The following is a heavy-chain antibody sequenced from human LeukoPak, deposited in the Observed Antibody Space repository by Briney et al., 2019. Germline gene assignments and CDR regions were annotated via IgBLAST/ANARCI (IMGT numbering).Heavy chain of an antibody. CDR2: IIPIFGTA. CDR1: GGTFSSYA. D-gene: IGHD3-9*01. Sequence: SVKVSCKASGGTFSSYAISWVRQAPGQGLEWMGGIIPIFGTANYAQKFQGRVTITADESTSTAYMELSSLRSEDTAVYYCARDIGYYDILTGYYMYSVLSPAFDIWGQGTMVTVSS. V-gene: IGHV1-69*13. J-gene: IGHJ3*02. CDR3: ARDIGYYDILTGYYMYSVLSPAFDI.